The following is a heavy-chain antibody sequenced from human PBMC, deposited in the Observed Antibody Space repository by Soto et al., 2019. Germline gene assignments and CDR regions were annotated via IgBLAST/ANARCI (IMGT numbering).Heavy chain of an antibody. J-gene: IGHJ4*02. V-gene: IGHV4-34*01. CDR2: INHSGST. D-gene: IGHD6-13*01. Sequence: QVQLQQWGAGLLKPSETLSLTCAVYGGSCSGYYWSWIRQPPGKGLEWFGEINHSGSTNYNPALKSRVTISVDTSKNQFSLKLSSVTAADTAVYYCARGITAAGVKYFDYWGQGTLVTVSS. CDR3: ARGITAAGVKYFDY. CDR1: GGSCSGYY.